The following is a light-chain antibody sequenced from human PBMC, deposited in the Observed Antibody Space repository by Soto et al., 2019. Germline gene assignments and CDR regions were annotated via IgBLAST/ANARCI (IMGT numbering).Light chain of an antibody. J-gene: IGKJ4*01. CDR2: GAS. CDR1: QSSSTY. CDR3: QQSYSTPLT. V-gene: IGKV1-39*01. Sequence: DIPMTQSPSSLSASVGDRVTITCRASQSSSTYLNWYQQKPGKVPKLLIYGASSLQSGVPSRFSGSGSGTDFTLTISSLQPEDFATYYCQQSYSTPLTFGGGTKVDIK.